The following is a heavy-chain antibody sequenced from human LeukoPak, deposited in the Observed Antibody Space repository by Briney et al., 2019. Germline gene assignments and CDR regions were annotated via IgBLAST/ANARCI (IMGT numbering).Heavy chain of an antibody. D-gene: IGHD6-6*01. CDR3: ARDWGTYSSSHNAFHL. J-gene: IGHJ3*01. CDR1: GDSISNYY. Sequence: SETLSLTCSVSGDSISNYYWSWIRQPAGKGLEWLGRIYSTGSAQYNPSPNSRVTMSVDTSKNQFSLNLRSVTAADTAVYYCARDWGTYSSSHNAFHLWGQGTMVTVSS. V-gene: IGHV4-4*07. CDR2: IYSTGSA.